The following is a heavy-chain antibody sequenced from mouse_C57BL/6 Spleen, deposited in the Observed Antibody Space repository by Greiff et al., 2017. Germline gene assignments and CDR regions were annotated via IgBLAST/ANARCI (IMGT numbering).Heavy chain of an antibody. CDR2: IYPGSGST. CDR3: ERERIYYGSSSFDD. V-gene: IGHV1-55*01. J-gene: IGHJ2*01. CDR1: GYTFTSYW. D-gene: IGHD1-1*01. Sequence: QVQLQKPGAELVKPGASVKMSCKASGYTFTSYWITWVKQRPGQGLEWIGDIYPGSGSTNYNEKFKSKATLTVDTSSSTAYMQLSSLTSEDSAVYYCERERIYYGSSSFDDWGQGTTLTVDS.